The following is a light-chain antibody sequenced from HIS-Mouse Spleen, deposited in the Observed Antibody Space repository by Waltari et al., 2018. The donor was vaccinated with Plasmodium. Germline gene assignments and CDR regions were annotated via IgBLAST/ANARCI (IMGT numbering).Light chain of an antibody. Sequence: QSALTQPASVSGSPGQSITIPCTGTSSDGGGYNLVYWYQQPPGKATKLRIYEGSKRPSGVSNRFSGSKSGNTASLTISGLQAEDEADYYCCSYAGSSTFVVFGGGTKLTVL. V-gene: IGLV2-23*03. CDR3: CSYAGSSTFVV. CDR1: SSDGGGYNL. J-gene: IGLJ2*01. CDR2: EGS.